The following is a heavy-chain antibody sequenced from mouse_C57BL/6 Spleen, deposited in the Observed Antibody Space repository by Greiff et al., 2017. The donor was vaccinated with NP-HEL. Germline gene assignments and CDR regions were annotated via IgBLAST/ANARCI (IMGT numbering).Heavy chain of an antibody. Sequence: EVKVVESGGGLVQSGRSLRLSCATSGFTFSDFYMEWVRQAPGKGLEWIAASRNKANDYTTEYSASVKGRFIVSRDTSQSILYLQMNALRAEDTAIYYCARVYVGNFDVWGTGTTVTVSS. J-gene: IGHJ1*03. D-gene: IGHD2-3*01. CDR1: GFTFSDFY. CDR3: ARVYVGNFDV. V-gene: IGHV7-1*01. CDR2: SRNKANDYTT.